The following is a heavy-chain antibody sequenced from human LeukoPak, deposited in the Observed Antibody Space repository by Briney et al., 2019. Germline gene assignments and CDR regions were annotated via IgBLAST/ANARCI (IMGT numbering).Heavy chain of an antibody. CDR1: GGSITTHY. CDR3: ARQGGPVDLNWFDP. V-gene: IGHV4-59*08. Sequence: SETLSLTCTVSGGSITTHYWSWIRQPPGKGLEWIGYIYYSGSTNYNPSLKSRVTISVDTSKNQFSLKLSSVTAADTAVYYCARQGGPVDLNWFDPWGQGTLVTVSS. D-gene: IGHD5-12*01. J-gene: IGHJ5*02. CDR2: IYYSGST.